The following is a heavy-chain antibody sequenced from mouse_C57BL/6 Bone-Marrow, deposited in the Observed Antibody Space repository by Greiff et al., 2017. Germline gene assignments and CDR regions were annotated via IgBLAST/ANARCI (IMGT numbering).Heavy chain of an antibody. V-gene: IGHV14-4*01. D-gene: IGHD1-1*01. Sequence: EVQLQQSGAELVRPGASVKLSCTASGFNIKDDYMHWVKQRPEQGLEWIGWIDPENGDTEYASKFQGKATITADTSSNTAYLQLSSLTSEDTAVYYCTTPHYGSSYDYAMDYWGQGTSVTVSS. CDR2: IDPENGDT. J-gene: IGHJ4*01. CDR1: GFNIKDDY. CDR3: TTPHYGSSYDYAMDY.